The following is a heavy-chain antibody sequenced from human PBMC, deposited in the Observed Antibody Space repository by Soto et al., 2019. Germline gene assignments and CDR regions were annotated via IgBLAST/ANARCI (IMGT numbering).Heavy chain of an antibody. CDR3: ATRGYNFDY. D-gene: IGHD3-10*01. CDR1: GPSVSSGSYY. Sequence: PTGTLSLTPTVPGPSVSSGSYYWSCIRQPPGTGLEWIGYIYYSGSTNYNPSLKSRVTISVDKSKNQFSLKLSSVTAADTAVYYCATRGYNFDYWGQGTLVTVS. CDR2: IYYSGST. J-gene: IGHJ4*02. V-gene: IGHV4-61*01.